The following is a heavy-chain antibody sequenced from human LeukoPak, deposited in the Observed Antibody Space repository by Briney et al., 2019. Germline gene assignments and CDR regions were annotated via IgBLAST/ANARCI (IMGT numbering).Heavy chain of an antibody. CDR3: ARESRESRQWLVGGYFDY. CDR2: LHTSGGT. D-gene: IGHD6-19*01. Sequence: KPSETLSLTCTVSGGSVSSYYWSWIRQPAGKGLEWIGRLHTSGGTNYNPSLKGRVTMSVDTSKNQFSLRLSSVTAADTAVYYCARESRESRQWLVGGYFDYWGQGTLVPSPQ. J-gene: IGHJ4*02. V-gene: IGHV4-4*07. CDR1: GGSVSSYY.